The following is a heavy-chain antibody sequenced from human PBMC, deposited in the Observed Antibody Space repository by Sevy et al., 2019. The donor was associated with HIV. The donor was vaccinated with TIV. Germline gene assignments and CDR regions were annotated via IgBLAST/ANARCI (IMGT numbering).Heavy chain of an antibody. CDR3: ARDQPTDFYYGSRGYYQNTVFDY. CDR2: ISAYNGNT. D-gene: IGHD3-22*01. CDR1: GYTFTSYG. V-gene: IGHV1-18*01. Sequence: ASVKVSCKASGYTFTSYGISWVRQAPGQGLEWMGWISAYNGNTNYAQKLQGRVTMTTDTSTSTAYMELRSLRSDDTAVDYCARDQPTDFYYGSRGYYQNTVFDYWGPGTLVTVSS. J-gene: IGHJ4*02.